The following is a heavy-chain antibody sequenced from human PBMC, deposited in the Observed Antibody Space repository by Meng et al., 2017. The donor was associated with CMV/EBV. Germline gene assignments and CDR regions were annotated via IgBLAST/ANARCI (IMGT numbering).Heavy chain of an antibody. D-gene: IGHD6-6*01. Sequence: GGSLRLSCAASGFTFSSYEMNWVRQAPGKGLEWVSYISSCGSTIYYADSVKGRFTISRDNAKNSLYLQMNSLRAEDTAVYYCAREYSSSSVFDYWGQGTLVTVSS. CDR2: ISSCGSTI. CDR1: GFTFSSYE. V-gene: IGHV3-48*03. CDR3: AREYSSSSVFDY. J-gene: IGHJ4*02.